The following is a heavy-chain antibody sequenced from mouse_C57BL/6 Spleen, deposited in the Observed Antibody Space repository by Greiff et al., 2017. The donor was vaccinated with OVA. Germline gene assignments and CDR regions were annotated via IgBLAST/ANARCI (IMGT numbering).Heavy chain of an antibody. J-gene: IGHJ2*01. CDR1: GYTFTDYE. Sequence: VQLQQSGAELVRPGASVTLSCKASGYTFTDYEMHWVKQTPVHGLEWIGAIDPETGGTAYNQKFKGKAILTADKSSSTAYMELRSLTSEDSAVYYCTRSDGSSYDFDYWGQGTTLTVSS. D-gene: IGHD1-1*01. V-gene: IGHV1-15*01. CDR3: TRSDGSSYDFDY. CDR2: IDPETGGT.